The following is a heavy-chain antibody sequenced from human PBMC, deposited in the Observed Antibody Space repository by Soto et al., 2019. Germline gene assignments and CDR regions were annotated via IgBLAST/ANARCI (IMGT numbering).Heavy chain of an antibody. D-gene: IGHD6-19*01. CDR2: IYYSGST. V-gene: IGHV4-39*01. J-gene: IGHJ4*02. CDR3: ARPGPDSSGWYAAWEI. Sequence: PSETLSLTCTVSGGSISSSSYYWGWIRQPPGKGLEWIGSIYYSGSTYYNPSLKSRVTISVDTSKNQFSLKLSSVTAADTAVYYCARPGPDSSGWYAAWEIWGQGTLVTVSS. CDR1: GGSISSSSYY.